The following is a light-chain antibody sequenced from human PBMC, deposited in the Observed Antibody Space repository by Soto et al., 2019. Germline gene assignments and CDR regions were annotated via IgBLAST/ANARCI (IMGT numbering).Light chain of an antibody. J-gene: IGLJ2*01. V-gene: IGLV2-23*01. CDR2: EGI. CDR3: CSYAGSSTWV. Sequence: QSALTQPASVSGSPGQSFTISCSGSSGDVGHYNAVSWYQHHPGKAPKLIIYEGIKRPSGVSNRFSGSTSGNTASLTISGLQAEDEADYHCCSYAGSSTWVFGGGTTLTVL. CDR1: SGDVGHYNA.